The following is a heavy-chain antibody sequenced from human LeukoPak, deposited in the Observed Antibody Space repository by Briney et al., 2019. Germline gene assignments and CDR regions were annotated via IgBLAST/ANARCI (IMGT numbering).Heavy chain of an antibody. CDR2: IYSGGST. CDR1: GFTVSSNY. D-gene: IGHD6-19*01. CDR3: AKALQWLVLVYFDY. V-gene: IGHV3-53*01. Sequence: GGSLRLSCAASGFTVSSNYMSWVRQAPGKGLEWVSVIYSGGSTYYADSVKGRFTISRDNSKNTLYLQMNSLRAEDTAVYYCAKALQWLVLVYFDYWGQGTLVTVSS. J-gene: IGHJ4*02.